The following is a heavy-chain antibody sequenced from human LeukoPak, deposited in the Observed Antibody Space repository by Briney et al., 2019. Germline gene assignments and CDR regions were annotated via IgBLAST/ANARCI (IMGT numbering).Heavy chain of an antibody. V-gene: IGHV4-61*02. J-gene: IGHJ4*02. CDR1: GGSISSGGYY. CDR3: ARAPTSSSWYMG. D-gene: IGHD6-13*01. Sequence: SQTLSLTCTFSGGSISSGGYYWSWIRQPAGKGLEWIGRIYTSGSTNYNPSLKSRVTISVDTSKNQFSLKLSSVTAADTAVYYCARAPTSSSWYMGWGQGTLVTVSS. CDR2: IYTSGST.